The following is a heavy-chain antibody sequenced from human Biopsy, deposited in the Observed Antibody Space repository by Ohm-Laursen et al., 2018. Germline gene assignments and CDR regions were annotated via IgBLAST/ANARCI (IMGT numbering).Heavy chain of an antibody. CDR3: ATKLTGYFHH. CDR2: NIPILGTG. J-gene: IGHJ1*01. V-gene: IGHV1-69*05. D-gene: IGHD3-9*01. CDR1: EGTFSNYG. Sequence: SVKVSCKAPEGTFSNYGVNWVRQAPGQGLEWLGGNIPILGTGNYAQKFQDRVTVATDTSTSTATMELRSLRSDDTAVYYCATKLTGYFHHWGQGTLVIVSS.